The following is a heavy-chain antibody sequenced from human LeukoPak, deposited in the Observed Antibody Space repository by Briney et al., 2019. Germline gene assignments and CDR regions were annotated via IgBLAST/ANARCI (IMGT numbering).Heavy chain of an antibody. V-gene: IGHV4/OR15-8*01. CDR2: IYHSGST. Sequence: PSETLSLTCSVSGDSIGTYWWTWIRQPPGKGLEWIGEIYHSGSTNYNPSLKSRVTISVDKSKNQFSLKLSSVTAAGTAVYYCARELLWFGGLDPWGQGTLVTVSS. D-gene: IGHD3-10*01. J-gene: IGHJ5*02. CDR3: ARELLWFGGLDP. CDR1: GDSIGTYW.